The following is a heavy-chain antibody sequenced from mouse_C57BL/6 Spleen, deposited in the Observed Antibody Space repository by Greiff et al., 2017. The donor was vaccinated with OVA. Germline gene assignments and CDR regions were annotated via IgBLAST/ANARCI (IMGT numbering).Heavy chain of an antibody. V-gene: IGHV1-52*01. J-gene: IGHJ4*01. CDR3: ARSLYGSDAMDY. CDR2: IDPSDSET. Sequence: VQLQQPGAELVRPGSSVKLSCKASGYTFTSYWMHWVKQRPIQGLEWIGNIDPSDSETHYNQKFKDKATLTVDKSSSTAYMQLSSLTSEDSAVYYCARSLYGSDAMDYWGQGTSVTVSS. CDR1: GYTFTSYW. D-gene: IGHD1-1*01.